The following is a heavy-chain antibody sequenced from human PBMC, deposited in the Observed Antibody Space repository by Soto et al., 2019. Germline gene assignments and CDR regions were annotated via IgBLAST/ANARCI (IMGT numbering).Heavy chain of an antibody. CDR1: GFTFRTYT. CDR2: IRGFSPYT. Sequence: GGSLRLSCISSGFTFRTYTMNWVRQAPGKGLEWVSGIRGFSPYTFYADSVKGRFTVSRDNAKKSLFLEMTTLRDEDTAVYYCARGGSAERRTDGDYYYYYPMDVWGQGTTVTVSS. V-gene: IGHV3-21*01. CDR3: ARGGSAERRTDGDYYYYYPMDV. D-gene: IGHD3-16*01. J-gene: IGHJ6*02.